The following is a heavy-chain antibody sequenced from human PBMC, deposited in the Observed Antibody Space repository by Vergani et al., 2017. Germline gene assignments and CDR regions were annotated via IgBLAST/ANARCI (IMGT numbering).Heavy chain of an antibody. J-gene: IGHJ4*02. CDR2: ICHTEDT. D-gene: IGHD2-2*02. CDR3: ATIGYRRWGYYFDY. CDR1: VDSLSGTNC. Sequence: QVQLQESGPGLVKPPGTLSLTCAVSVDSLSGTNCWTWSRQPPGKGLEWIGEICHTEDTKYSLSLKSRVTVSVDESRNLISLRLNSVTAADTAVYDCATIGYRRWGYYFDYWGQGILVTVSS. V-gene: IGHV4-4*03.